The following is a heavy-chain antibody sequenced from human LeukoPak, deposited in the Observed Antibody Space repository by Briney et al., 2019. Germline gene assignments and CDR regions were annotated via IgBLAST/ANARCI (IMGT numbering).Heavy chain of an antibody. V-gene: IGHV1-18*01. CDR3: AREVVRYSRGWPDY. CDR2: ISAYNGYT. CDR1: GGTFSSYA. J-gene: IGHJ4*02. D-gene: IGHD6-19*01. Sequence: GSSVKVSCKASGGTFSSYAISWVRQAPGQGLEWMGWISAYNGYTTYAQKFQGRVTLTTDTSTSTVYMDLGSLRSDDTAVYYCAREVVRYSRGWPDYWGPGTLVTVSS.